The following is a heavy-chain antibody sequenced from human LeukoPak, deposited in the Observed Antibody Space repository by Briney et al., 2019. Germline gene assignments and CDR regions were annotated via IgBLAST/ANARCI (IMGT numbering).Heavy chain of an antibody. CDR3: AKQREGTSWSPDY. J-gene: IGHJ4*02. Sequence: GGSLRLSCAASGFTFSSYGMHWVRQAPGKGLEWVAVISFDGSNKYYADSVKGRFTISRDSSENTLYLQMNSLRADDTAVYYCAKQREGTSWSPDYWGQGTLVTVSS. D-gene: IGHD6-13*01. CDR1: GFTFSSYG. CDR2: ISFDGSNK. V-gene: IGHV3-30*18.